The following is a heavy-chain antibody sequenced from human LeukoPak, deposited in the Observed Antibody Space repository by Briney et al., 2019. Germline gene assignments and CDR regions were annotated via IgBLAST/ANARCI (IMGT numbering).Heavy chain of an antibody. CDR1: GGTFSSYA. CDR3: ARVRGRDGYNQDAFDI. CDR2: IIPILGIA. J-gene: IGHJ3*02. V-gene: IGHV1-69*04. Sequence: SVKVSCKASGGTFSSYAISWVRQAPGQGLEWMGRIIPILGIANYAQKFQGRVTITADKSTSTAYMELSSLRSEDTAVYYCARVRGRDGYNQDAFDIWGQGTMVTVSS. D-gene: IGHD5-24*01.